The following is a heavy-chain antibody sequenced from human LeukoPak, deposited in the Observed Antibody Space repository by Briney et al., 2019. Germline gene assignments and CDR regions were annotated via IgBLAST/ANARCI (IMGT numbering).Heavy chain of an antibody. Sequence: GGSLRLSCAASGFTFDYYAMHWVRQAPGKGLEWVSFITDNGGRTYYADSVKGRFTISRDNSKNSLYLQMNSLRSEDTAFYYCATDRQNTGWLNWGQGTLVTVSS. CDR3: ATDRQNTGWLN. CDR2: ITDNGGRT. J-gene: IGHJ4*02. V-gene: IGHV3-43*02. CDR1: GFTFDYYA. D-gene: IGHD6-19*01.